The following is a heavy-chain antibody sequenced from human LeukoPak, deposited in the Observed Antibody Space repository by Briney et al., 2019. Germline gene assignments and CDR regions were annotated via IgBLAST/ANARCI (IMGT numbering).Heavy chain of an antibody. D-gene: IGHD2-21*01. Sequence: SETLSLTCTVSGDSISSYYWSWIRQPPGKGLEWTGYIYYSGSTNYNPSLKSRVTISVDTSKNQFSLKLRPVTAADTAVYYCARGVVIAPQTFDYWGQGTLVTVPS. V-gene: IGHV4-59*01. CDR2: IYYSGST. J-gene: IGHJ4*02. CDR1: GDSISSYY. CDR3: ARGVVIAPQTFDY.